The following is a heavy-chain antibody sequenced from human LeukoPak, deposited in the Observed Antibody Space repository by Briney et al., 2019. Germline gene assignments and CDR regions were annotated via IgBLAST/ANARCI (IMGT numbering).Heavy chain of an antibody. CDR2: INPNSGGT. CDR1: GYTFTGYY. V-gene: IGHV1-2*02. Sequence: ASVKVSCKASGYTFTGYYMHWVRQAPGQGLEWMGWINPNSGGTNYAQKFQGRVTMTRDTSISTAYMELSRLRSDDTAIYYCARSDDDDGDFYYDSWGQGTLVTVSS. D-gene: IGHD4-17*01. CDR3: ARSDDDDGDFYYDS. J-gene: IGHJ4*02.